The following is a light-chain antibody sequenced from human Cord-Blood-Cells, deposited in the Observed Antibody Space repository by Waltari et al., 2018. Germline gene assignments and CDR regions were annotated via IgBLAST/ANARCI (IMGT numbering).Light chain of an antibody. CDR2: RNN. J-gene: IGLJ3*02. CDR1: SSNIGRSY. Sequence: SVLTRPPPASGTPGRGVAISCSGSSSNIGRSYVYWYQQLPGTAPKLLIARNNQRPSGVPDRFAGSQSATSASLAISGLRSEDEADDYCAAWDDILSGWVFGGGTKLTVL. V-gene: IGLV1-47*01. CDR3: AAWDDILSGWV.